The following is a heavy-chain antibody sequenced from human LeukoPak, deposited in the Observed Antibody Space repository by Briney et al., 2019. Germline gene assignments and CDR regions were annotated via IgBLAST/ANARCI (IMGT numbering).Heavy chain of an antibody. CDR3: ARASGYYGSGSPYFDN. CDR1: GGSIRTGDYS. D-gene: IGHD3-10*01. CDR2: IYHSGST. V-gene: IGHV4-30-2*01. Sequence: SETLSLTCTVSGGSIRTGDYSWNWVRQPPGKGLEWIGYIYHSGSTYYAPSLKSRVTISVDRSKNQFSLKLTSVTAADTAVYYCARASGYYGSGSPYFDNWDQGTLVTVSS. J-gene: IGHJ4*02.